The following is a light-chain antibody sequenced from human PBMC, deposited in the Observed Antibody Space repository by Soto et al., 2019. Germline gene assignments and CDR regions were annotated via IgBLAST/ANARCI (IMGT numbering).Light chain of an antibody. V-gene: IGKV1-27*01. CDR1: QEISHF. CDR2: RAS. Sequence: DIQMTQSPSSLSASVGDRVTFTCRASQEISHFLAWYQQSPWKVPKPLIYRASILQSGVPSRFRGSETGTDFTLTISRLQPEDVTTYYCHSYDKDSPATFGQGTKVDI. CDR3: HSYDKDSPAT. J-gene: IGKJ1*01.